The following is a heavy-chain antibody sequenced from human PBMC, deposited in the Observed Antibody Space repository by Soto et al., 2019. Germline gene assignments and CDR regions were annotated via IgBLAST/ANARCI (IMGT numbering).Heavy chain of an antibody. V-gene: IGHV3-48*02. CDR2: ISRSGSTI. J-gene: IGHJ4*02. CDR1: GFTFSSYN. CDR3: ARDHYGGNSGFDY. Sequence: PGGSLRLSCAASGFTFSSYNMNWVRQAPGKGLEWVSYISRSGSTIYYADSVKGRFTISRDNAKNSLYLQVSSLRDEDTAVYYCARDHYGGNSGFDYWGQGTLVTVAS. D-gene: IGHD4-17*01.